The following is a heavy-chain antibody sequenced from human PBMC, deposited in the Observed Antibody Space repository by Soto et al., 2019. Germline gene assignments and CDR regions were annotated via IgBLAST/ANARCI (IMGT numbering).Heavy chain of an antibody. Sequence: QVQLVQSGAEVKQSGSSAKVSCKASGGTFSSYRINWVRQAPGQGLEWVGGIVPIRRTADYAQTFQGRVSITADDSGRTSYMELRSRRSQDTAVYYCVRDAGAKLSSSWGQGTLVTVSS. D-gene: IGHD6-13*01. CDR1: GGTFSSYR. V-gene: IGHV1-69*01. CDR3: VRDAGAKLSSS. CDR2: IVPIRRTA. J-gene: IGHJ4*02.